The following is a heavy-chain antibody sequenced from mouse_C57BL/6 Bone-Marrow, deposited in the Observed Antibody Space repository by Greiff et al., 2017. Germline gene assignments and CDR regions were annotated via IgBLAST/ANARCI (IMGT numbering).Heavy chain of an antibody. D-gene: IGHD2-2*01. CDR1: GFTFSDYG. CDR3: ARTRLRGPFDY. V-gene: IGHV5-17*01. J-gene: IGHJ2*01. CDR2: ISSGSSTI. Sequence: EVQLVESGGGLVKPGGSLKLSCAASGFTFSDYGMRWVRQAPEKGLEWVAYISSGSSTIYYADTVKGRFTISRDNAKNTLFLQMTSLRSEDTAMYYCARTRLRGPFDYWGQGTTLTVSS.